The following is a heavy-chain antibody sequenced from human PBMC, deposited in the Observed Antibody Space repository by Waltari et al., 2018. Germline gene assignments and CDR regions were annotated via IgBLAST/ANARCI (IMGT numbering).Heavy chain of an antibody. J-gene: IGHJ4*02. D-gene: IGHD2-2*01. Sequence: QVQLVQSGSELKKPGASVKVSCKTSGYSFTNFPMNWVRQAPGQGLEWMGWINTNTGNPTYGPDLTGRFVFSLDTSVSTAYLQINSLKPEDTAVYYCSTTSDFDLWGQGTLVTVSS. CDR3: STTSDFDL. V-gene: IGHV7-4-1*02. CDR1: GYSFTNFP. CDR2: INTNTGNP.